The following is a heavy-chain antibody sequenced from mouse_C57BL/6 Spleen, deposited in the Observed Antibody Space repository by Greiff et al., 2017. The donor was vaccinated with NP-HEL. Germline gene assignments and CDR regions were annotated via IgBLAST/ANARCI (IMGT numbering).Heavy chain of an antibody. CDR2: IRNKANGYTT. CDR3: ARYGYYYFDC. J-gene: IGHJ2*01. V-gene: IGHV7-3*01. D-gene: IGHD2-3*01. CDR1: GFTFTDYY. Sequence: EVMLVESGGGLVQPGGSLSLSCAASGFTFTDYYMSWVRQPPGKALEWLGFIRNKANGYTTEYSASVKGRFTISRDNSQSILYLQMNALRAEDSATYYCARYGYYYFDCWGQGTTLTVSS.